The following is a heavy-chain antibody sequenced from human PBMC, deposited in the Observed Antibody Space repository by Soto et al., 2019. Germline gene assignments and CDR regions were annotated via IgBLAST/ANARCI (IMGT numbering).Heavy chain of an antibody. D-gene: IGHD6-19*01. CDR2: MNPNSGNT. V-gene: IGHV1-8*01. Sequence: ASVKVSCKASGYTFTSYDINWVRQATGQGLEWMGWMNPNSGNTGYAQKFQGRVTMTRNTSISTAYMELSSLRSEDTAVYYCARGLDSSCWYQYYYSCYSMYVWGQGTTVTV. J-gene: IGHJ6*02. CDR1: GYTFTSYD. CDR3: ARGLDSSCWYQYYYSCYSMYV.